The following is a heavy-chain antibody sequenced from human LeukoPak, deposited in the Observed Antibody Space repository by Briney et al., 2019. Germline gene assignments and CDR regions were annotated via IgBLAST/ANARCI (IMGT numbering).Heavy chain of an antibody. CDR1: GFTFSSYW. CDR3: ARDGETVGPSLDY. Sequence: GGSLRLSCAASGFTFSSYWMSWVRQAPGKGLEWVANIKQDGSEKSYVDSVKGRFTISRDNANNLLYLQMNSLRAEDTAVYYCARDGETVGPSLDYWGQGTLVTVSS. CDR2: IKQDGSEK. D-gene: IGHD1-26*01. V-gene: IGHV3-7*01. J-gene: IGHJ4*02.